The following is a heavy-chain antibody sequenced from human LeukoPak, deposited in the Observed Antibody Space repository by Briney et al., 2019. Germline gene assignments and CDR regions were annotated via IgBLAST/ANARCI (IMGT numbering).Heavy chain of an antibody. CDR2: ISSSSSYI. CDR3: PRDLLPAAGEYYFDY. D-gene: IGHD6-13*01. CDR1: GFTFSSYS. V-gene: IGHV3-21*01. J-gene: IGHJ4*02. Sequence: GGSLRLSCAASGFTFSSYSMNWVRQAPGKGLEWVSSISSSSSYIYYADSVKGRFTISRDNSKNTLYLQMNSLRAEDTAVYYCPRDLLPAAGEYYFDYWGQGTLVTVFS.